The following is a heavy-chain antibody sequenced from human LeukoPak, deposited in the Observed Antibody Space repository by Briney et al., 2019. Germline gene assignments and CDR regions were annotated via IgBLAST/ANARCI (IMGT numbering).Heavy chain of an antibody. J-gene: IGHJ4*02. Sequence: SSVTVSCKSSGYTCTGYYMHWVRQAPGQGLEWMGRSNPNSGGTNYAQEFQGRVTMTRDTSISTAYMELSRLRSDDTAVYYCAVLMVYARGVDYWGQGTLVTVSS. V-gene: IGHV1-2*06. CDR3: AVLMVYARGVDY. CDR1: GYTCTGYY. D-gene: IGHD2-8*01. CDR2: SNPNSGGT.